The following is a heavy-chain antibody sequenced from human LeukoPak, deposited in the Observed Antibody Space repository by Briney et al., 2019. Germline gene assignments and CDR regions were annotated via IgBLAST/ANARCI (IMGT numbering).Heavy chain of an antibody. CDR2: ISSSSSYI. CDR1: GFTFSSYS. V-gene: IGHV3-21*01. Sequence: GSLRLSCAASGFTFSSYSMNWVRQAPGKGLEWVSSISSSSSYIYYADSVKGRFTISRDNAKNSLYLQMNSLRAEDTAVYYCARDRRFEAAAGFYYYMDVWGKGTTVTVSS. J-gene: IGHJ6*03. D-gene: IGHD6-13*01. CDR3: ARDRRFEAAAGFYYYMDV.